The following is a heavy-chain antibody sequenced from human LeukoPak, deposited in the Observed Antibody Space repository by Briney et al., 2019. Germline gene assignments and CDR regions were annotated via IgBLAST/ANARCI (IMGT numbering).Heavy chain of an antibody. V-gene: IGHV3-7*03. D-gene: IGHD6-19*01. CDR2: IKQDGSEK. CDR3: ARDGSSGWYGY. Sequence: GGSLRLSCAASGFTVSGYYMSWVRQAPGKGLEWVANIKQDGSEKYYVDSVKGRFTISRDNAKNSLYLQMNSLRAEDTAVYYCARDGSSGWYGYWGQGTLVTVSS. J-gene: IGHJ4*02. CDR1: GFTVSGYY.